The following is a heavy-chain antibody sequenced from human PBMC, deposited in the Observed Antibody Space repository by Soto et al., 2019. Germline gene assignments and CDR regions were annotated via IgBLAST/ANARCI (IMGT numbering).Heavy chain of an antibody. CDR1: GFPFSDSY. Sequence: GGSLRLSCAASGFPFSDSYMAWIRQAPGKGLEEIATISSTGSTPYYADSVKGRFTISRDNAQNSLYLEMSNLRAEDTAVYYCARGQQLVANWLDPWGQGILVTV. CDR2: ISSTGSTP. J-gene: IGHJ5*02. D-gene: IGHD6-6*01. V-gene: IGHV3-11*01. CDR3: ARGQQLVANWLDP.